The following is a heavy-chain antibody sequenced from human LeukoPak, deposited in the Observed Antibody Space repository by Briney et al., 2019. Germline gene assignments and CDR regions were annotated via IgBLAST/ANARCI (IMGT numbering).Heavy chain of an antibody. CDR1: GGTFSSHA. J-gene: IGHJ3*02. Sequence: GASVKVSCKASGGTFSSHAINWVRQAPGQGLEWMGGTIPIFGTTNYAQKFQGRVTITADESTGTALLELTSLRSEDTALYYCARDSSQPYCSSISRYLVDDAFDIWGQGTMVTVSS. CDR3: ARDSSQPYCSSISRYLVDDAFDI. D-gene: IGHD2-2*01. V-gene: IGHV1-69*13. CDR2: TIPIFGTT.